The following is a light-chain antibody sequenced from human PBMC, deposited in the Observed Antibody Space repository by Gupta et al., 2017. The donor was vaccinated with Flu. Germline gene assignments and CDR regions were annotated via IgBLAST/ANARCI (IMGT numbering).Light chain of an antibody. Sequence: SYELTQPPSVSVSTGQTHTLTCSGDALPNQYAFWYQQKSGQAPILVRYKDSQRPSGSPERFSGSTSGTTVTLTVSGVQAEDEADYYRQSADSSGTHVVFGGGTKLTVL. CDR3: QSADSSGTHVV. CDR2: KDS. J-gene: IGLJ2*01. V-gene: IGLV3-25*03. CDR1: ALPNQY.